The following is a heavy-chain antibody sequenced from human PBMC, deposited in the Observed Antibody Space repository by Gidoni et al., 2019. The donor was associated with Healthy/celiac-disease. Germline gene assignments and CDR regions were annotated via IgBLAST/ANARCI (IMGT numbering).Heavy chain of an antibody. CDR1: GFPFSSYG. CDR3: ARYGNVYYFDY. V-gene: IGHV3-30*03. Sequence: QVQLVESGGGVVQPGRSLRLSCAASGFPFSSYGMHWVRQAPGKGLGWVAVISYDGSNKDYADSVECRFTISRDNSKNTLYLQMNSLRAEDTAVYYCARYGNVYYFDYWGQGTLVTVSS. CDR2: ISYDGSNK. D-gene: IGHD5-18*01. J-gene: IGHJ4*02.